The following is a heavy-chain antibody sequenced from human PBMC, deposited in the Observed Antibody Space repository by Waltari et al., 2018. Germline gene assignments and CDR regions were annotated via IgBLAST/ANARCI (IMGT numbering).Heavy chain of an antibody. V-gene: IGHV3-21*02. Sequence: EVQLVESGGGLVKPGGSLRLSCAASGFNFNDYSMNWVRQAPGKGLGGMAVISSRGSYSPYGVSVMGRFTISRDNAKDSLYLQMSGLSGEDTAVYYCARDYKSWSGYFAHWGPGTLVTVSS. D-gene: IGHD3-3*01. CDR2: ISSRGSYS. CDR3: ARDYKSWSGYFAH. CDR1: GFNFNDYS. J-gene: IGHJ4*02.